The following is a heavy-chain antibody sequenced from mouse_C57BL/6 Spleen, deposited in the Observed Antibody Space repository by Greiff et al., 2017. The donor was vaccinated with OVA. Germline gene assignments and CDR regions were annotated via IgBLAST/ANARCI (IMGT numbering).Heavy chain of an antibody. D-gene: IGHD1-1*01. Sequence: VHLVESGPGLVQPSQSLSITCTVSGFSLTSYGVHWVRQSPGKGLEWLGVIWRGGSTDYNAAFMSRLSITKDNTKSQVFFKMNSLQADDTAIYYCAKKGDYYGSSYEYFDVWGTGTTVTVSS. J-gene: IGHJ1*03. V-gene: IGHV2-5*01. CDR3: AKKGDYYGSSYEYFDV. CDR1: GFSLTSYG. CDR2: IWRGGST.